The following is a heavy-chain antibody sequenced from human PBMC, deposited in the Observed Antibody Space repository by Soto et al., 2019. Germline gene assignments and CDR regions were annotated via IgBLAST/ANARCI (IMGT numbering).Heavy chain of an antibody. D-gene: IGHD3-22*01. CDR3: ARYSGSSGYYYTPYYYYGMDV. J-gene: IGHJ6*02. CDR1: GYSFTSYW. Sequence: PGESLKISCQGSGYSFTSYWISWVRQMPGKGLEWMGRIDPSDSYTNYSPSFQGHVTISADKSISTAYLQWSSLKASDTAMYYCARYSGSSGYYYTPYYYYGMDVWGQGTTVTVSS. CDR2: IDPSDSYT. V-gene: IGHV5-10-1*01.